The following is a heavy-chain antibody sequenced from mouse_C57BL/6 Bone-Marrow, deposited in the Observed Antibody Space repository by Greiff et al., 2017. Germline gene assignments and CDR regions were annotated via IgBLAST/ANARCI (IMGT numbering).Heavy chain of an antibody. V-gene: IGHV1-72*01. CDR3: GRRGNYRGGAMDY. CDR1: GYTFTSYW. Sequence: QVQLQQPGAELVKPGASVKLSCKASGYTFTSYWMHWVKQRPGRGLEWIGRIYPNSGGTKYNEKFKSKATLTVDKPSSTAYMLLSSLTSEDSAVYYCGRRGNYRGGAMDYWGQGTSVTVSS. J-gene: IGHJ4*01. D-gene: IGHD2-1*01. CDR2: IYPNSGGT.